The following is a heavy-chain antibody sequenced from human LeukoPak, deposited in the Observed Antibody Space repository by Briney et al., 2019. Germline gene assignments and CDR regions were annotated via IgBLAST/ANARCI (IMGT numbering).Heavy chain of an antibody. D-gene: IGHD3-22*01. V-gene: IGHV1-18*01. CDR1: GYTFTSYG. Sequence: ASVKVSCKASGYTFTSYGISWVRQAPGQGLEWMGWISAYNGNTNYAQKLQGRVTMTTDTSTSTAYMELRSLRSDDTAVYYCAKGYDSTYYFYYFMDVWGKGTTVTISS. CDR2: ISAYNGNT. CDR3: AKGYDSTYYFYYFMDV. J-gene: IGHJ6*03.